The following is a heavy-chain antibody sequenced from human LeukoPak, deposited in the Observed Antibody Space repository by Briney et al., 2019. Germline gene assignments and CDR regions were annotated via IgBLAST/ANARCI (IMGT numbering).Heavy chain of an antibody. Sequence: PGGSLRLSCSVSGFTLEDFAMHWVRQAPGKGLEWVAQISWDSVTIRYADSVKGRFTISRDNAKNSLYLQMNSLRAEDTAVYYCAELGITMIGGVWGKGTTVTISS. CDR2: ISWDSVTI. CDR3: AELGITMIGGV. V-gene: IGHV3-9*01. D-gene: IGHD3-10*02. J-gene: IGHJ6*04. CDR1: GFTLEDFA.